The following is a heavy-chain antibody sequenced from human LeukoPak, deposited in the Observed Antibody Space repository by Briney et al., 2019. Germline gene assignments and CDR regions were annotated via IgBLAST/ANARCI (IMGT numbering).Heavy chain of an antibody. CDR1: GGSFSGYY. Sequence: PSETLSLTCAVYGGSFSGYYWSWIRQPPGKGLEWIGEINHSGSTNYNPSLKSRATISVDTSKNQFSLKLSSVTAADTAVYYCARGRRGRGNWFDPWGQGTLVTVSS. CDR3: ARGRRGRGNWFDP. D-gene: IGHD3-10*01. CDR2: INHSGST. V-gene: IGHV4-34*01. J-gene: IGHJ5*02.